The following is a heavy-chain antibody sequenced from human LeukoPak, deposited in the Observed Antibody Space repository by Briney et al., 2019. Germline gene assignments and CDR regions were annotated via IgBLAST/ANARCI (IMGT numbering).Heavy chain of an antibody. CDR3: ARELAYCGGDCYLYAFDI. Sequence: SVKVSCKASGGTFSSYAISWVRQAPGQGLEWMGGIIPIFGTANYAQKFQGRVTITADESTSTAYMELSSLRSEDTAVYYCARELAYCGGDCYLYAFDIWGQGTMVTVSS. V-gene: IGHV1-69*13. J-gene: IGHJ3*02. D-gene: IGHD2-21*02. CDR1: GGTFSSYA. CDR2: IIPIFGTA.